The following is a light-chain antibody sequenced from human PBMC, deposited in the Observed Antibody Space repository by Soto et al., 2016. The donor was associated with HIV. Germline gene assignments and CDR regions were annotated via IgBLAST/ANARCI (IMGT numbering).Light chain of an antibody. J-gene: IGLJ2*01. Sequence: SYELTQPPSLSVAPRKTARITCGGNNIGSKSVHWYQQKPGQAPALVIYDDSDRPSGIPERFSGSNSGNMATLTISRVEAGDEADYYCQVWDVSSDHVVFGGGTKLTVL. CDR1: NIGSKS. CDR3: QVWDVSSDHVV. CDR2: DDS. V-gene: IGLV3-21*04.